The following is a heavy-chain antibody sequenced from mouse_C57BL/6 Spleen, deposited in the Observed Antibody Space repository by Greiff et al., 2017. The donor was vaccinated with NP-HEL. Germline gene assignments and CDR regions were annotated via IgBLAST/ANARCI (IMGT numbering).Heavy chain of an antibody. D-gene: IGHD2-10*01. V-gene: IGHV5-16*01. J-gene: IGHJ4*01. Sequence: EVMLVESEGGLVQPGSSMKLSCTASGFTFSDYYMAWVRQVPEKGLEWVANINYDGSSTYYLDSLKSRFIISRDNAKNILYLQMSSLKSEDTATYYCARALLVYAMDYWGQGTSVTVSS. CDR3: ARALLVYAMDY. CDR1: GFTFSDYY. CDR2: INYDGSST.